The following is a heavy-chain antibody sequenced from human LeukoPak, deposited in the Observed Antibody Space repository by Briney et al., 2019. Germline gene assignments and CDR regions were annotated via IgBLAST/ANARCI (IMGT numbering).Heavy chain of an antibody. D-gene: IGHD6-19*01. V-gene: IGHV3-30*03. Sequence: GGSLRLSCAASGFTFSSYGMHWVRQAPGKGLEWVAVISYDGSNKYYADSVKGRFTISRDNSKNTVYLQMNSLRAEDTAVYYCARGYSSGCPGGYWGQGTLVAVFS. CDR1: GFTFSSYG. CDR3: ARGYSSGCPGGY. J-gene: IGHJ4*02. CDR2: ISYDGSNK.